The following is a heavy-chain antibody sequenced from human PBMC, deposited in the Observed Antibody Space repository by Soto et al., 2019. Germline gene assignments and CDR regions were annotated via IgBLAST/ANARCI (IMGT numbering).Heavy chain of an antibody. CDR1: VFTCSSYG. V-gene: IGHV3-30*18. CDR3: AKGRAEYFDY. Sequence: GSLRLSCAASVFTCSSYGMHWVRQAPGKGLEWVAVISYDGSNKYYADSVKGRFTISRDNSKNTLYLQMNSLRAEDTAVYYCAKGRAEYFDYWGQGTLVTVSS. CDR2: ISYDGSNK. J-gene: IGHJ4*02.